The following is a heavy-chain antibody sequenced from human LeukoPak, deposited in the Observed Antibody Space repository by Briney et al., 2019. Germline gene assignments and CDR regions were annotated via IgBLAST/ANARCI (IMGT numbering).Heavy chain of an antibody. D-gene: IGHD1-26*01. CDR2: IGGGGEST. J-gene: IGHJ4*02. V-gene: IGHV3-23*01. CDR3: AKVLSGSQDY. Sequence: GGSLRLSCAASGFTVSSNSMSWVRQAPAKGLEWVSTIGGGGESTYYADSVKGRFTISRDDSKNTVYLQMNSLRAEDTAVYYRAKVLSGSQDYWGQGTLVTVFS. CDR1: GFTVSSNS.